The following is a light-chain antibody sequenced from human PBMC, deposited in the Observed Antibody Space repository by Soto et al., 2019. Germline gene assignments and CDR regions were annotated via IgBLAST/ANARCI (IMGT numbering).Light chain of an antibody. CDR2: SNN. J-gene: IGLJ2*01. CDR3: EAWDGSLNVLL. Sequence: QSVLTQPPSASGTPGQRVTISCSGGNSNIGTNTVNWYQHLPGSAPKLLIYSNNQRPSGVPDRFSGSKSGTSASLAISGLQPDDEADYYCEAWDGSLNVLLFGGGTKLTVL. V-gene: IGLV1-44*01. CDR1: NSNIGTNT.